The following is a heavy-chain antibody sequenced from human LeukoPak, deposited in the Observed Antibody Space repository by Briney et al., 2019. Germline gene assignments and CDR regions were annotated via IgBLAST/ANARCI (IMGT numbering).Heavy chain of an antibody. D-gene: IGHD4-11*01. J-gene: IGHJ4*02. Sequence: SETLSLTCTISGGFISSSSYYWGWIRQPPGKGLEWIGDSYYTGSTYYNASLKSRVTISVDTSKNQFSLKLSSVTAADTAVYYCASLYSNPSSYWGQGTLVTVSS. CDR2: SYYTGST. CDR3: ASLYSNPSSY. V-gene: IGHV4-39*07. CDR1: GGFISSSSYY.